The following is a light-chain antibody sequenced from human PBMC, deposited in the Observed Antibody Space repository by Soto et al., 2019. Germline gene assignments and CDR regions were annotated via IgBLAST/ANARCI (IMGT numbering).Light chain of an antibody. CDR3: QQRSNWPT. CDR1: QSVSSY. J-gene: IGKJ5*01. V-gene: IGKV3-11*01. Sequence: EIVLTQSPATLSLSPGERATLSCRASQSVSSYLAWYQQKPGQAPRLLIYDASNRATGIPARFSGSGSGTDFTRTISSLEPEDFAVYYCQQRSNWPTFCQGTGLEI. CDR2: DAS.